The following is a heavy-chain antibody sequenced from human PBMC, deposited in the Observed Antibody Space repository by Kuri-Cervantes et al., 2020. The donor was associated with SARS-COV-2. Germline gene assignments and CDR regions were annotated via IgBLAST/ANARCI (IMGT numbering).Heavy chain of an antibody. CDR1: GYSISSGYY. CDR2: IYYSGST. V-gene: IGHV4-38-2*02. J-gene: IGHJ4*02. CDR3: ARDKWELLGGVFVWFY. Sequence: SETLSLTCAVSGYSISSGYYWGWIRQPPGKGLEWIGSIYYSGSTYYNPSLKSRVTISVDTSKNQFSLKLSSVTAADTAVYYCARDKWELLGGVFVWFYWGQGTLVTVSS. D-gene: IGHD1-26*01.